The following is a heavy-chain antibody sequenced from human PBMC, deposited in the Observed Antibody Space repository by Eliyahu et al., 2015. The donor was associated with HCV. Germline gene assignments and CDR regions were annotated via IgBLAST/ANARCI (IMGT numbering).Heavy chain of an antibody. CDR2: XSSVSNFI. CDR3: ARVGLEMIAAALFVDY. Sequence: EVQLVESGGGLVKPGGSLRLSCAASGFPFNDYTMTWVRQAPGKGLEWVSSXSSVSNFIXYADSMKGRFTISRDNAKNALYLQMNSLRAEDTAVYYCARVGLEMIAAALFVDYWGQGTLVTVSS. CDR1: GFPFNDYT. V-gene: IGHV3-21*01. J-gene: IGHJ4*02. D-gene: IGHD6-6*01.